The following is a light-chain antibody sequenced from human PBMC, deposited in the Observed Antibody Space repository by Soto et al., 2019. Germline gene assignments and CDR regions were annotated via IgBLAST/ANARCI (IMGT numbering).Light chain of an antibody. V-gene: IGKV1-39*01. Sequence: DIQMTQSPSSLYASVEDRVSITCRASQSISNHLNWYQQKPGKAPKLLIFAASSLQSGVPSRFSGSRSGPDFTLTISSLQPEDFATYYCQQSYSSPPTFAQGTKVDIK. CDR2: AAS. CDR1: QSISNH. CDR3: QQSYSSPPT. J-gene: IGKJ1*01.